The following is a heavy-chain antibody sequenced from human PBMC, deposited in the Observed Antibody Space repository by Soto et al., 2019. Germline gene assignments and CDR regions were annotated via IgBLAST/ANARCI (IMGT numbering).Heavy chain of an antibody. Sequence: QVQLVQSGAEVKKPGSSVKVSCKASGGTFSSYAISWVRQAPGQGLEWMGGIIPIFGTANYAPKFQGRVTITADESTSPAYMELSRLRSEDTAVYYSAITDIVVVPAAIKSTYGMDVWGQGTTVTVSS. J-gene: IGHJ6*02. V-gene: IGHV1-69*01. CDR1: GGTFSSYA. CDR2: IIPIFGTA. D-gene: IGHD2-2*01. CDR3: AITDIVVVPAAIKSTYGMDV.